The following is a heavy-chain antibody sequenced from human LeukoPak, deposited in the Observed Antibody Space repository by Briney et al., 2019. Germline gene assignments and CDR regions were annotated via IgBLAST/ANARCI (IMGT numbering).Heavy chain of an antibody. V-gene: IGHV3-21*01. Sequence: GESLRLSCAASGFTFSSYSMNWVRQAPGKGLEWVSSISSSSSYIYYADSVKGRFTISRDNAKNSLYLQMNSLRAEDTAVYYCARDLGTYSYPIWGQGTLVTVSS. J-gene: IGHJ4*02. CDR2: ISSSSSYI. D-gene: IGHD1-14*01. CDR3: ARDLGTYSYPI. CDR1: GFTFSSYS.